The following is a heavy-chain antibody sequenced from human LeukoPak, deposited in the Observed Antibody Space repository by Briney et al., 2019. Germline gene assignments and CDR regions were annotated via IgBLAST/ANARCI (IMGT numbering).Heavy chain of an antibody. CDR2: ISETGRST. J-gene: IGHJ5*02. V-gene: IGHV3-23*01. Sequence: GGSLRLSCVASGFTFSTFAMNWVRQAPGKGLEWVSTISETGRSTYYADSVKGQFTISRDNSKNTLYLQMNSLRAEDTAVYYCAKDLQYQLPGSWFDPWGQGTLVTVSS. D-gene: IGHD2-2*01. CDR1: GFTFSTFA. CDR3: AKDLQYQLPGSWFDP.